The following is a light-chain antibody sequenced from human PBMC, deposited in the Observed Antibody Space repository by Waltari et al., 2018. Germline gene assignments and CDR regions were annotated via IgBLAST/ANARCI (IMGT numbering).Light chain of an antibody. CDR1: QSIRGR. V-gene: IGKV1-5*03. Sequence: DIQMTQSPSTLSASVGERVTITRRASQSIRGRLAWYPQKPGKAPKLQLYKASSVESGGPSRCSGSGSGTEFTLTISSLHPDDFATYYCQQYNSFPWTFGQGTKVEIK. CDR3: QQYNSFPWT. CDR2: KAS. J-gene: IGKJ1*01.